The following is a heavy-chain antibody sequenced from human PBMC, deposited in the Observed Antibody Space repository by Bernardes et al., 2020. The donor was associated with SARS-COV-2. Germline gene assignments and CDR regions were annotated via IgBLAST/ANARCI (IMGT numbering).Heavy chain of an antibody. V-gene: IGHV4-39*01. CDR1: GGSISSSNYY. CDR2: IYSSGNS. Sequence: SETLSLTCTVSGGSISSSNYYWGWLRQAPGKGLEWIGSIYSSGNSYSSPSLQSRFTESVDTSKNQFSLSLSFVTAADTAVYYCAGSSCGIDCYIGGLRSWDYGMDVWGQGITVTVSS. D-gene: IGHD2-21*02. J-gene: IGHJ6*02. CDR3: AGSSCGIDCYIGGLRSWDYGMDV.